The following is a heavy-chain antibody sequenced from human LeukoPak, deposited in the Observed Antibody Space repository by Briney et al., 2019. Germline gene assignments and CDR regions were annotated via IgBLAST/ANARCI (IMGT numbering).Heavy chain of an antibody. CDR2: IIPIFGTA. CDR1: GGTFSSYA. J-gene: IGHJ4*02. D-gene: IGHD2-15*01. Sequence: SVKVSCKASGGTFSSYAISWVRQAPGQGLEWMGGIIPIFGTANYAQKFQGRVTITADESTSTAYMELSSLRSEDTAVYYCARVPVAATFPYFDYWGQGTLVTVSS. V-gene: IGHV1-69*13. CDR3: ARVPVAATFPYFDY.